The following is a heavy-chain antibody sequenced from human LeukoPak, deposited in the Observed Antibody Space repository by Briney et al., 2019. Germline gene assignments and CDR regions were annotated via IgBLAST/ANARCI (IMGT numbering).Heavy chain of an antibody. V-gene: IGHV4-4*02. D-gene: IGHD3-22*01. CDR1: GGSISSNW. CDR3: ARMVQSTDSSGFYLPEYFQH. CDR2: IDHSGST. J-gene: IGHJ1*01. Sequence: SETLSLTCAVSGGSISSNWWSWVRQPPGKGLEWIGEIDHSGSTNYNPSLKSRVTISVDTSKNQFSLKLSSVTAADTAVYYCARMVQSTDSSGFYLPEYFQHWGQGTLITVSS.